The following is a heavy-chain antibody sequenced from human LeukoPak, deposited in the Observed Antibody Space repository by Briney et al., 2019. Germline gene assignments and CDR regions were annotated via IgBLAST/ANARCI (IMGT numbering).Heavy chain of an antibody. CDR3: AKGQVVVVEPDAFDI. D-gene: IGHD2-15*01. CDR1: GFTFSSYG. CDR2: ISYDGSNK. V-gene: IGHV3-30*18. J-gene: IGHJ3*02. Sequence: GGSLRLSCAASGFTFSSYGMHWVRPAPGKGLEWVAVISYDGSNKYYADSVKGRFTISRDNSKNTLYLQMNSLRAEDTAVYYCAKGQVVVVEPDAFDIWGQGTMVTVSS.